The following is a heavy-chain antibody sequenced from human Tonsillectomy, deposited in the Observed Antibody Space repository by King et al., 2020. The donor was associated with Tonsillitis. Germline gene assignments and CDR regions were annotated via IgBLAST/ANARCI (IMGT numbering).Heavy chain of an antibody. CDR2: IYYSGFT. V-gene: IGHV4-59*08. CDR3: ARRAYSYGSLDAFDL. J-gene: IGHJ3*01. CDR1: GGSISGYY. D-gene: IGHD5-12*01. Sequence: QLQESGPGLVKPSETLSLTCIVSGGSISGYYWSWIRQPPGKGLEWIGYIYYSGFTKSNPSLKSRVTISVDTSKNQFSLNLSSVTAADTAVYYCARRAYSYGSLDAFDLWGQGTMVTVSS.